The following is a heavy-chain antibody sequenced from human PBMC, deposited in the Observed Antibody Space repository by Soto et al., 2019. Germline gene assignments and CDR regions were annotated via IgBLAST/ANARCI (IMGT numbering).Heavy chain of an antibody. D-gene: IGHD3-10*01. CDR1: GFTFSNYA. Sequence: EVRLLESGGGLVQPGGSLRLSSAASGFTFSNYAMTWVRQAPGKGLEWVSGLNGSGGSTSSADCLKGRFAISRDNSKNTLFLQMNSLRDGDTAVYYCARGFSAGKGSPPDYWGQGTLVTVSS. J-gene: IGHJ4*02. CDR3: ARGFSAGKGSPPDY. V-gene: IGHV3-23*01. CDR2: LNGSGGST.